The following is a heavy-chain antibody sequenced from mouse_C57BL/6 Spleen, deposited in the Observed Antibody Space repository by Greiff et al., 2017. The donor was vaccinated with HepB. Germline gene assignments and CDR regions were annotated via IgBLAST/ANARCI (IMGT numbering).Heavy chain of an antibody. CDR3: ARGSNYGYFDV. CDR1: GYSITSGYY. V-gene: IGHV3-6*01. CDR2: ISYDGSN. D-gene: IGHD2-5*01. Sequence: EVQLQESGPGLVKPSQSLSLTCSVTGYSITSGYYWNWIRQFPGNKLEWMGYISYDGSNNYNPSLKNRISITRDTSKNQFFLKLNSVTTEDTATYYCARGSNYGYFDVWGTGTTVTVSS. J-gene: IGHJ1*03.